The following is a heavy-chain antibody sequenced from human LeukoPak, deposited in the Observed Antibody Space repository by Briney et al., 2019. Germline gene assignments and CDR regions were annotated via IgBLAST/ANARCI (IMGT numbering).Heavy chain of an antibody. J-gene: IGHJ6*02. Sequence: GGSLRLSCAASGFTFSDYYMSWIRKAPGKGLEWVSYISSSGSTIYYADSVKGRFTISRDNAKNSLYLQMNSLRAEDTAVYYCARRNGDYYYYYGMDVWGQGTTVTVSS. D-gene: IGHD4-17*01. CDR1: GFTFSDYY. V-gene: IGHV3-11*01. CDR2: ISSSGSTI. CDR3: ARRNGDYYYYYGMDV.